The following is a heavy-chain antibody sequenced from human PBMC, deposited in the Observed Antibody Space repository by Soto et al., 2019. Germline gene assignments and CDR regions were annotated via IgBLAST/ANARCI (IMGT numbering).Heavy chain of an antibody. D-gene: IGHD6-19*01. CDR1: GGSISSYY. CDR3: ARSGRDMRAVAVN. CDR2: IYYSGST. Sequence: SETLSLTCTVSGGSISSYYWSWIRQPPGKGLEWIGYIYYSGSTNYNPSLKSRVTISVDTSKNQFSLKLSSVTAADTAVYYCARSGRDMRAVAVNWGQGTLVTVSS. V-gene: IGHV4-59*08. J-gene: IGHJ4*02.